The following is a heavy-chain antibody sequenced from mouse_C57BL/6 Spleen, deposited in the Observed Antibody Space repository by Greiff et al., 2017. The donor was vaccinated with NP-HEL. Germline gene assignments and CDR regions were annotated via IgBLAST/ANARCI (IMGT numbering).Heavy chain of an antibody. CDR3: ARYGSSYEWYFDV. CDR1: GFTFTDYY. Sequence: EVQRVESGGGLVQPGGSLSLSCAASGFTFTDYYMSWVRQPPGKALEWLGFIRNKANGYTTEYSASVKGRFTISRDNSQSILYLQMNALRAEDSATYYCARYGSSYEWYFDVWGTGTTVTVSS. J-gene: IGHJ1*03. CDR2: IRNKANGYTT. V-gene: IGHV7-3*01. D-gene: IGHD1-1*01.